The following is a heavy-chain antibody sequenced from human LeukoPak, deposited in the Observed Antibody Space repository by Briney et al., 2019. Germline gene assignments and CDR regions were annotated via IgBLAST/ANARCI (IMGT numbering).Heavy chain of an antibody. CDR1: GFTFSRYW. V-gene: IGHV3-7*01. D-gene: IGHD3-3*01. J-gene: IGHJ5*02. Sequence: GGSLRLSCAASGFTFSRYWMSWVRQAPGKGLEWVANINQDGSDKYYVDSVKGRFTISRDNAKNSLYLQMNSLRAKDTAVYYCARGGRITIFGVVILVKGNWFDPWGQGTLVTVSS. CDR2: INQDGSDK. CDR3: ARGGRITIFGVVILVKGNWFDP.